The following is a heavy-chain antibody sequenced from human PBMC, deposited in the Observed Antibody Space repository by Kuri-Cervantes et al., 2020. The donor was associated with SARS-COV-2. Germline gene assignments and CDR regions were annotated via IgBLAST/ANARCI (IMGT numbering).Heavy chain of an antibody. Sequence: SVKVSCKASGCTFSSYAISWVRQAPGQGLEWMGGIITIFGTANYAQKFQGRVTITADESTSTAYMELSSLRSEDTAVYYCARDRGPQGYYYDSSGYSQNAFDIWGQGTMVTVSS. V-gene: IGHV1-69*13. J-gene: IGHJ3*02. CDR1: GCTFSSYA. D-gene: IGHD3-22*01. CDR2: IITIFGTA. CDR3: ARDRGPQGYYYDSSGYSQNAFDI.